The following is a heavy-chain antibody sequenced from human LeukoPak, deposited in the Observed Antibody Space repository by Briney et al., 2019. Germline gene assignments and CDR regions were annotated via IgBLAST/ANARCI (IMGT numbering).Heavy chain of an antibody. Sequence: GGSLRLSCAASGFTFYRYWMSWVRQAPGKGLEWVAVIWHDESKKYYADSVEGRFTISRDTSKNTLYLQMNSLRVEDTAVYYCARDGTLGASGSYYNLPYWGQGTLVTVSS. CDR1: GFTFYRYW. CDR2: IWHDESKK. D-gene: IGHD3-10*01. CDR3: ARDGTLGASGSYYNLPY. V-gene: IGHV3-33*08. J-gene: IGHJ4*02.